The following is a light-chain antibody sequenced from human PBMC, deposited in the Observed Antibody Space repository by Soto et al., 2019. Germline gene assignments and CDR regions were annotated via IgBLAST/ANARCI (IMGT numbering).Light chain of an antibody. J-gene: IGKJ1*01. CDR1: QSVSSNY. Sequence: EIAWTQPPGTLSLSPGERAPLSCRASQSVSSNYLAWYQQKPAQAPRLLLYGASTMATGITDRFSGSGCGTDFALTISRLEPEDFVVYYCEQYATSPPTFGEGTKVDIK. CDR3: EQYATSPPT. CDR2: GAS. V-gene: IGKV3-20*01.